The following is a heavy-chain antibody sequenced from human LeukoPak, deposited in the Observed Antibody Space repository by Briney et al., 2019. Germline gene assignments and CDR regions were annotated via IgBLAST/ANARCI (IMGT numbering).Heavy chain of an antibody. CDR1: AGSISSYY. D-gene: IGHD3-16*02. Sequence: SETLSLTCTVYAGSISSYYWGCIRPPAGKVLEWIGRIYTSGSTSYNPSLKSRVTMSVDTSKNQFSLKLSSVTAADTAVYYCAWGGLYRSKLNPFDYWGQGTLVTVSS. V-gene: IGHV4-4*07. J-gene: IGHJ4*02. CDR2: IYTSGST. CDR3: AWGGLYRSKLNPFDY.